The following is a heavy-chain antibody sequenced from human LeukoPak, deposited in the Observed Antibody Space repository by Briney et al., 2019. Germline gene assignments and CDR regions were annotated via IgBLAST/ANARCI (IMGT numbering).Heavy chain of an antibody. CDR2: INHSGST. CDR1: GGSFSGYY. D-gene: IGHD5-18*01. J-gene: IGHJ4*02. CDR3: ARDFRGYSYGYHY. Sequence: SDTLSLTCAVYGGSFSGYYWSWIRQPPGKGLEWIGEINHSGSTNYNPSLKSRVTISVDTSKNQFSLKLSSVTAADTAVYYCARDFRGYSYGYHYWGQGTLVTAFS. V-gene: IGHV4-34*01.